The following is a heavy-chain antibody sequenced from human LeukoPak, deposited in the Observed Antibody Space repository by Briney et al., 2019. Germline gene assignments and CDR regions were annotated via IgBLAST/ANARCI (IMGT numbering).Heavy chain of an antibody. CDR1: GFTFSSYA. D-gene: IGHD5-18*01. J-gene: IGHJ4*02. CDR2: ISGSGGST. CDR3: AKCLRGYSYGPSDY. V-gene: IGHV3-23*01. Sequence: PGGSLRLSCAASGFTFSSYAMSWVRQAPGKGLEWVSAISGSGGSTCYADSVKGRFTISRDNSKNTLYLQMNSLRAEDTAVYYCAKCLRGYSYGPSDYWGQGTLVTVSS.